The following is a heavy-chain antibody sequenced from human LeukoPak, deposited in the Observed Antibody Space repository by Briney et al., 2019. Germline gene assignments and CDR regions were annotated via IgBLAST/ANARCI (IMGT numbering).Heavy chain of an antibody. V-gene: IGHV3-23*01. CDR2: ISGSGGST. Sequence: GGSLRLSCAASGFTFSSYAMSWVRQAPGKGLEWVSAISGSGGSTFYADSVKGRFTISRDNSKNTLYLQMNSLRAEDTAVYYWAKVGRGDDYVWGSYQAYWGQGTLVTVSS. D-gene: IGHD3-16*02. CDR1: GFTFSSYA. CDR3: AKVGRGDDYVWGSYQAY. J-gene: IGHJ4*02.